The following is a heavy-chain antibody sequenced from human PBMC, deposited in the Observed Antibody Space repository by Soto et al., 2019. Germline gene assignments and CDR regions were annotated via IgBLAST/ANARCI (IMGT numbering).Heavy chain of an antibody. D-gene: IGHD3-3*01. CDR1: GYTFNTYG. J-gene: IGHJ5*02. Sequence: ASVKVSCKTSGYTFNTYGINWVRQAPGQGLELMGWISAYVGKTTYAEKFQGRVTLTTDTSTSTAYMELMSLRSDDTAIYYCARDPHEFWASYWFDPWGQGTPVTVSS. CDR3: ARDPHEFWASYWFDP. V-gene: IGHV1-18*01. CDR2: ISAYVGKT.